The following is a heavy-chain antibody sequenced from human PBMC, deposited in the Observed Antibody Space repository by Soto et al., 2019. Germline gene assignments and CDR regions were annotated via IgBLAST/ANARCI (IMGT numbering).Heavy chain of an antibody. Sequence: ASVKVSCKASGGTFSSYAISWVRQAPGQGLEWMGGIIPIFGTANYAQKFQGRVTITADESTSTAYMELSSLRSEDTAVYYCARSMASSRWFNFDYWGQGNLVTVS. J-gene: IGHJ4*02. V-gene: IGHV1-69*13. CDR1: GGTFSSYA. CDR3: ARSMASSRWFNFDY. D-gene: IGHD6-13*01. CDR2: IIPIFGTA.